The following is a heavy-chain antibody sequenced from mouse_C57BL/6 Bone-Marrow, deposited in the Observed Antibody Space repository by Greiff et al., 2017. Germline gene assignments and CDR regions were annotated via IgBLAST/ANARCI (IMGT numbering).Heavy chain of an antibody. CDR2: IYPGDGDT. CDR1: GYAFSSSW. D-gene: IGHD1-1*01. CDR3: ATSYYYDFAY. J-gene: IGHJ3*01. V-gene: IGHV1-82*01. Sequence: VQLQQSGPELVKPGASVKISCKASGYAFSSSWMNWVKQRPGKGLEWIGRIYPGDGDTNYNGKFKGKATLTADKSYSTAYMQLSSLTSEDSAVYFCATSYYYDFAYWGQGTLVTVSA.